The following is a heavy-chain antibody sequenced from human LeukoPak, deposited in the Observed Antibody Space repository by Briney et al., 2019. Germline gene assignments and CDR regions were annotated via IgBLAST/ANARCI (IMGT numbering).Heavy chain of an antibody. CDR2: ITLYIDTT. V-gene: IGHV4-30-4*01. CDR1: GGSISSGDHY. J-gene: IGHJ4*02. Sequence: SQTLSLTCSVSGGSISSGDHYWTWIRQPPGGGLEWMGFITLYIDTTSYNPSLKSRLMISIDTSKNQFSLTLTSVTAADTAVYFCARGFGYDFADYWGQGILVTVSS. D-gene: IGHD2-2*01. CDR3: ARGFGYDFADY.